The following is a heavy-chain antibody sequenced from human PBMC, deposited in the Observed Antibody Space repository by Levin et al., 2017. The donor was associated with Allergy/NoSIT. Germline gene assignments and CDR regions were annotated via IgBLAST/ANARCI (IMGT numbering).Heavy chain of an antibody. D-gene: IGHD3-10*01. CDR1: GGSFSGYY. CDR2: INHSGST. Sequence: PSETLSLTCAVYGGSFSGYYWSWIRQPPGKGLEWIGEINHSGSTNYNPSLKSRVTISVDTSKNQFSLKLSSVTAADTAVYYCARGSLFYYGSGSYYIAPDAFDIWGQGTMVTVSS. CDR3: ARGSLFYYGSGSYYIAPDAFDI. J-gene: IGHJ3*02. V-gene: IGHV4-34*01.